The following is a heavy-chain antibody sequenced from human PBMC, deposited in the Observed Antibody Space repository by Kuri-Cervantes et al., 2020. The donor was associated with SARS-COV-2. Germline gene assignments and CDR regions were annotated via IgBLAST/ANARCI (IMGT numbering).Heavy chain of an antibody. CDR2: IYYSGST. J-gene: IGHJ4*02. Sequence: SETLSLTCTVSGGSISSHYWSWIRQPPGKGLEWIGYIYYSGSTNYNPSLKSRVTISVDTSKNQFSLKLSSVTAADTAVYYCARVFGIVVVIAPPYYFDYWGQGTLVTVSS. D-gene: IGHD2-21*01. CDR1: GGSISSHY. CDR3: ARVFGIVVVIAPPYYFDY. V-gene: IGHV4-59*11.